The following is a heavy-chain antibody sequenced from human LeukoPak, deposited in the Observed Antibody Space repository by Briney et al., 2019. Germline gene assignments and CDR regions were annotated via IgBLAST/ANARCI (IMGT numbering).Heavy chain of an antibody. CDR2: ISSGSGYI. Sequence: GGSLRLSCAASGFTFSNYGMNWVRQAPGKGLEWVSSISSGSGYIYYADSVKGRFTISRDNAKNSLYLQMNSLRAEDTAVYYCARARTMYSSGWYQVVNFDYWGQGTLVTVSS. CDR1: GFTFSNYG. V-gene: IGHV3-21*01. CDR3: ARARTMYSSGWYQVVNFDY. J-gene: IGHJ4*02. D-gene: IGHD6-19*01.